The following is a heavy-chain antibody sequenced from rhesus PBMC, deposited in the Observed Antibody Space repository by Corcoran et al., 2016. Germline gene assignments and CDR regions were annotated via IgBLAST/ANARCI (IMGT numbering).Heavy chain of an antibody. D-gene: IGHD1-44*01. CDR2: ISDSGST. CDR1: GYSISRGYG. V-gene: IGHV4-122*02. Sequence: QLQLQESGPGLVKPSETLSLTCAVSGYSISRGYGWSWIRQPPGKGREWIGYISDSGSTSYNTCLKGRFTISIDTSKNQFSLKLSSVTAADTAVYYCARESGGGLGYWGQGVLVTVSS. CDR3: ARESGGGLGY. J-gene: IGHJ4*01.